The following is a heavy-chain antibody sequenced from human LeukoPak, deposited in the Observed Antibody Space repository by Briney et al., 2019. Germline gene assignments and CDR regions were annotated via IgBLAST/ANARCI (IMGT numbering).Heavy chain of an antibody. CDR3: AKESLRQQLVRRTFDY. CDR2: ISGSGGST. D-gene: IGHD6-13*01. V-gene: IGHV3-23*01. Sequence: PAGSLRLSCAASGFTFSSYAMSWVRQAPGKGLEWVSAISGSGGSTYYADSVKGRFTISRDNYKNTLYLQMNSLRAEDTAVYYCAKESLRQQLVRRTFDYWGQGTLVTVSS. CDR1: GFTFSSYA. J-gene: IGHJ4*02.